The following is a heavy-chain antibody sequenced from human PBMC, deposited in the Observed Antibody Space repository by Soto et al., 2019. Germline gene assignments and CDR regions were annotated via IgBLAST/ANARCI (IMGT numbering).Heavy chain of an antibody. Sequence: SVKVSCKASGGTFSSYAISWVRQAPGQGLEWMGGIIPIFGTANYAQKFQGRVTITADESTSTAYMELSSLRSEVTAVYYCARTQDTAMVTSDYWGQGTLVTVSS. J-gene: IGHJ4*02. CDR3: ARTQDTAMVTSDY. V-gene: IGHV1-69*13. CDR1: GGTFSSYA. D-gene: IGHD5-18*01. CDR2: IIPIFGTA.